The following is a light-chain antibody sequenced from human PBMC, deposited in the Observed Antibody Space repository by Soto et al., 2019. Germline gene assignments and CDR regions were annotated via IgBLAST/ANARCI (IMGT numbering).Light chain of an antibody. V-gene: IGKV1-5*01. J-gene: IGKJ1*01. Sequence: IHMTQSPSTLSASVGDRVTITCRASQSISTWLTWYQQKPGKAPKVLIYGASSLESGVPSRFSGSGSGTEFTFTITSLQPGDSATYYCQHYSTYPWTFGQGTKVDIK. CDR3: QHYSTYPWT. CDR2: GAS. CDR1: QSISTW.